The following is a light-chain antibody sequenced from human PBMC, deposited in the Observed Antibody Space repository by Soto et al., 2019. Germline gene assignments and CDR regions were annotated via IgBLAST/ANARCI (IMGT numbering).Light chain of an antibody. V-gene: IGKV1-5*03. Sequence: GDRVTSSCRASQNINTWLAWYQQKPGKAPNLLIYKASTLESGVPSRFNGSGSGTEFTLTISSLQPADFATYYCQQYNSYWTFGPGTKLDIK. J-gene: IGKJ1*01. CDR1: QNINTW. CDR3: QQYNSYWT. CDR2: KAS.